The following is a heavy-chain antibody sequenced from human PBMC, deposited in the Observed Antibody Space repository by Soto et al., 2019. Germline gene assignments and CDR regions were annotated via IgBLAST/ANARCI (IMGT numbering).Heavy chain of an antibody. CDR3: AKDRAPSDV. CDR2: ISYDGSNK. CDR1: GFTFSSYA. J-gene: IGHJ6*02. Sequence: GGSLRLSCAASGFTFSSYAMHWVRQAPGKGLEWVAVISYDGSNKYYADSVRGRFTISRDNSKNMLYVQMNSLRVEDTAVYFCAKDRAPSDVWGQGTTVTVSS. V-gene: IGHV3-30-3*01.